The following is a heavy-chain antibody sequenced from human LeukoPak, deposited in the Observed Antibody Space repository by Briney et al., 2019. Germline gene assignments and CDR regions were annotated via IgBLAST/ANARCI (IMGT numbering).Heavy chain of an antibody. CDR1: GFTFSSYA. V-gene: IGHV3-23*01. CDR2: ISGSGGST. Sequence: PGGSLRLSCAASGFTFSSYAMSWVRQAPGKGLEWVSAISGSGGSTYYADSVKGRFTVSRDNSKNTLYLQMNSLRAEDTAVYYCASHWAQQVVSDYWGQGTLVTVSS. CDR3: ASHWAQQVVSDY. D-gene: IGHD6-13*01. J-gene: IGHJ4*02.